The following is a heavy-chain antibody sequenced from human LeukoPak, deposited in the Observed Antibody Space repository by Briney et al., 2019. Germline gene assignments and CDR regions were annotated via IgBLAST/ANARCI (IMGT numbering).Heavy chain of an antibody. CDR2: ISAYNGNT. CDR1: GYTFTSYG. J-gene: IGHJ6*02. D-gene: IGHD2-2*01. Sequence: ASVKVSCKASGYTFTSYGISWVRQAPGQGLEWMGWISAYNGNTNYAQKLQGRVTMTTDTSTSTAYMELRSLRSDDTAVYYCARAAYCSSTSCHASDYYYGMDVWGQGTTVTVSS. V-gene: IGHV1-18*01. CDR3: ARAAYCSSTSCHASDYYYGMDV.